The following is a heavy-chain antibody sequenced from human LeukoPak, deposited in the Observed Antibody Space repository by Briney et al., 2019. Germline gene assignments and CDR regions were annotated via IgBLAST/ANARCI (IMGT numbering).Heavy chain of an antibody. CDR2: IYYTGTT. CDR3: ARGSSGYYIPWFDP. V-gene: IGHV4-59*01. D-gene: IGHD3-3*01. CDR1: GGSISSYY. J-gene: IGHJ5*02. Sequence: PSETLSLTCTVSGGSISSYYWSWLRQPPGKGLECIGYIYYTGTTNYNPSLKSRVTISVDTSKNQFSLRLGSVTAADTAVYYCARGSSGYYIPWFDPWGQGTLVTVSS.